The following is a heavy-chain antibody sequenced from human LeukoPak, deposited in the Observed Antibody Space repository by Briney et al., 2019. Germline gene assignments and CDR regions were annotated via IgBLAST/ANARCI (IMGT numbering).Heavy chain of an antibody. CDR1: GFTFSSYG. V-gene: IGHV3-30*03. J-gene: IGHJ6*02. CDR2: ISYDRSNK. D-gene: IGHD3-9*01. CDR3: ARRNDILTYGMDV. Sequence: QAGGSLRLSCAASGFTFSSYGMHWVRQAPGKGLEWVAVISYDRSNKYYADSVKGRFTISRDNAKNSLYLQMNSLRAEDTAVYYCARRNDILTYGMDVWGQGTTVTVSS.